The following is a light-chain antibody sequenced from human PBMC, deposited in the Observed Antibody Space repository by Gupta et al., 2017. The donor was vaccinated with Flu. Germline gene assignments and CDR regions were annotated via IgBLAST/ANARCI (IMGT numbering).Light chain of an antibody. CDR2: TND. J-gene: IGLJ3*02. CDR3: ASWDDSLSTPV. CDR1: SSNIGRNH. Sequence: QSVLPPPPSAPGTPRQRAAMPCSADSSNIGRNHVYWYQQLPGTAPKLLISTNDQRPSGVPERLSGSKSGTSASLAISGLRSDDEAAYYCASWDDSLSTPVFGGGTKLTVL. V-gene: IGLV1-47*01.